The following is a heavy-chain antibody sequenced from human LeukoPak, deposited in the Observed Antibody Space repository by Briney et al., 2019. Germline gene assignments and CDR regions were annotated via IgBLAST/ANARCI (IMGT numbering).Heavy chain of an antibody. CDR2: INSDGSST. J-gene: IGHJ5*02. CDR1: GFTFSSYW. D-gene: IGHD1-26*01. Sequence: PGGSLRLSCAASGFTFSSYWMNWVSQAPGKGLVWVSRINSDGSSTSYADSVKGRFTISRDNAKNTLYLQMNSLRAEDTAVYYCASLDSGSYLNWFDPWGQGTLVTVSS. CDR3: ASLDSGSYLNWFDP. V-gene: IGHV3-74*01.